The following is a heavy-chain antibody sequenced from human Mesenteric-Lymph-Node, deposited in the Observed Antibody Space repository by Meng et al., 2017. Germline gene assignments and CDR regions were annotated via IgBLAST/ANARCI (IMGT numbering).Heavy chain of an antibody. CDR1: GYSISSGYY. D-gene: IGHD3-22*01. CDR2: IYHSGST. CDR3: ARANYYDSSGYYEIEYFQH. V-gene: IGHV4-38-2*01. Sequence: SETLSLTCAVSGYSISSGYYWGWIRQPPGKGLEWIGSIYHSGSTYYNPSLKSRVTISVDTSKNQFSLKLSSVTAADTAVYYCARANYYDSSGYYEIEYFQHWGQGTLVTVSS. J-gene: IGHJ1*01.